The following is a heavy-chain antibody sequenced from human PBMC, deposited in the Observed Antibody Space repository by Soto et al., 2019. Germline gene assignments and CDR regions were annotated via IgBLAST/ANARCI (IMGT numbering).Heavy chain of an antibody. CDR1: GFTFTSSA. CDR3: ARDLGTEWELVSPNDDAFDI. D-gene: IGHD1-26*01. J-gene: IGHJ3*02. Sequence: SVKVSCKASGFTFTSSAVQWVRQARGQRLEWMGWIVVGIGNTNYAQKFQGRVTITADESTSTAYMELSSLRSEDTAVYYCARDLGTEWELVSPNDDAFDIWGQGTMVTVSS. CDR2: IVVGIGNT. V-gene: IGHV1-58*01.